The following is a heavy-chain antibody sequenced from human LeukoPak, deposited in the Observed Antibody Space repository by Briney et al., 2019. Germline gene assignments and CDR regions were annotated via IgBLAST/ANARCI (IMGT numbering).Heavy chain of an antibody. Sequence: GGSLRLSCAASGFTFSSYGMHWVRQAPGKGLEWVAVISYDGSNKYYADSVKGRFTISRDNSKNTLYLQMNSLRAEDTAVYYCAKGVVVVAATPNGYWGQGTLVTVSS. D-gene: IGHD2-15*01. CDR2: ISYDGSNK. J-gene: IGHJ4*02. CDR3: AKGVVVVAATPNGY. CDR1: GFTFSSYG. V-gene: IGHV3-30*18.